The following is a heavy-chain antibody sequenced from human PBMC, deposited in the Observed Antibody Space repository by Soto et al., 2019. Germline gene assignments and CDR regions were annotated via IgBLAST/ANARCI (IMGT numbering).Heavy chain of an antibody. D-gene: IGHD4-17*01. Sequence: QVQLVESGGGVVQPGRSLRLSCAASGFTFSSYGMHWVRQAPGKGLEWVAVISYDGSNKYYADSVKGRFTISRDNSKNTLYLQMNSLRAEDTAVYYCAKDARLRIHCYGMDVWGQGTTVTVSS. CDR1: GFTFSSYG. CDR3: AKDARLRIHCYGMDV. J-gene: IGHJ6*02. V-gene: IGHV3-30*18. CDR2: ISYDGSNK.